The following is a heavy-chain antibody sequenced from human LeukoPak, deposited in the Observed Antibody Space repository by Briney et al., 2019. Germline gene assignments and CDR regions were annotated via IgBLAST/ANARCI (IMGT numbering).Heavy chain of an antibody. J-gene: IGHJ3*02. D-gene: IGHD3-3*01. V-gene: IGHV4-59*01. CDR2: IYYSGST. Sequence: SETLSLTCAVYGGSFSGYYWSWIRQPPGKGLEWIGYIYYSGSTNYNPSLKSRVTISVDTSKNQFSLKLSSVTAADTAVYYCARELTPVTIFGVVIIRGRKASAFDIWGQGTMVTVSS. CDR3: ARELTPVTIFGVVIIRGRKASAFDI. CDR1: GGSFSGYY.